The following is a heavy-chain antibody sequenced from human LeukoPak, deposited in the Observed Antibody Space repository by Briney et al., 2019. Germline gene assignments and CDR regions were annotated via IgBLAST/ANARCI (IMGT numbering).Heavy chain of an antibody. D-gene: IGHD3-10*02. CDR2: MYYTGTT. Sequence: SETLSLTCTVTGGSINNNFWSWIRQPPGKGLEWIGYMYYTGTTNYNPSLKRRVTISVDASRNQFSLKLTSVTAADTAVYYCARDRSHYYDGGSFDYWGQGTPVIVSS. V-gene: IGHV4-59*01. CDR3: ARDRSHYYDGGSFDY. J-gene: IGHJ4*02. CDR1: GGSINNNF.